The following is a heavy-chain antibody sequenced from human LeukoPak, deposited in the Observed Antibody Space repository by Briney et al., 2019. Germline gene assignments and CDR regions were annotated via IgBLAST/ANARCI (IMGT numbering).Heavy chain of an antibody. D-gene: IGHD4-17*01. V-gene: IGHV4-4*07. J-gene: IGHJ5*02. CDR2: IYTSGST. Sequence: SETLSLTCAVYGGSFSGYYWSWIRQPAGKGLEWIGCIYTSGSTTYNPSPKSRVTMSVDTSKSQFSLNLMSVTAADTAVYYCTRDTGTTGEVKFDPWGQGTLVTVSS. CDR1: GGSFSGYY. CDR3: TRDTGTTGEVKFDP.